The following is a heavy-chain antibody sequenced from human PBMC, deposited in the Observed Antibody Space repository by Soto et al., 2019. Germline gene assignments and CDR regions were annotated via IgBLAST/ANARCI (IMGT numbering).Heavy chain of an antibody. CDR2: ISAYNGNT. Sequence: ASVKVSCKASGYTFTSYGISWVRQAPGQGLEWMGWISAYNGNTSYAQKLQGRVTMTTDTSTSTAYMELRSLRSDDTAVYYCARILDYGENYYYYYYMDVWGKGTTVTVSS. CDR1: GYTFTSYG. D-gene: IGHD4-17*01. J-gene: IGHJ6*03. CDR3: ARILDYGENYYYYYYMDV. V-gene: IGHV1-18*01.